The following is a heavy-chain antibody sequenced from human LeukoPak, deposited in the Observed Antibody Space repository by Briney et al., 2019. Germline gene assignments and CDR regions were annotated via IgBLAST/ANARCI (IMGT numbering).Heavy chain of an antibody. CDR3: AREKFLEWYAVAGTFGYFDY. J-gene: IGHJ4*02. Sequence: GGSLRLSCAASGFTFSNYWMSWVRQAPGKGLEWVANIKQDGSEKYYVDSVKGRFSISRDNAKNSLYLQMNSLRAEDTAVYYYAREKFLEWYAVAGTFGYFDYWGQGTLVTVSS. CDR2: IKQDGSEK. V-gene: IGHV3-7*03. CDR1: GFTFSNYW. D-gene: IGHD6-19*01.